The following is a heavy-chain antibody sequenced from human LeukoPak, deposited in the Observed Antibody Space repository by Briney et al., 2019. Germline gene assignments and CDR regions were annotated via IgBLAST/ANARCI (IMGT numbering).Heavy chain of an antibody. CDR2: IYYSGST. V-gene: IGHV4-39*01. CDR3: ARLLYDILTGYYPFDY. D-gene: IGHD3-9*01. Sequence: ASETLSLTCTVSGGSISSSSYYWGWIRQPPGKGLEWIGSIYYSGSTYYNPPLKRRVTISVDTSKNQFSLKLSSVTAADTAVYYCARLLYDILTGYYPFDYWGQGTLVTVSS. CDR1: GGSISSSSYY. J-gene: IGHJ4*02.